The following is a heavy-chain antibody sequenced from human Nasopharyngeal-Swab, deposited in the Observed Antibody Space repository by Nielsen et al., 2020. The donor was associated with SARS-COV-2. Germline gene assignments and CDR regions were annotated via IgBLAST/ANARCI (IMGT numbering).Heavy chain of an antibody. J-gene: IGHJ3*02. D-gene: IGHD3-22*01. CDR1: GYSFTSYW. V-gene: IGHV5-51*01. Sequence: KVSCKGSGYSFTSYWIGWVRQMPGKGLEWMGIIYPGDSGTRYSPSFQGQVTISADKSISTAYLQWSSLKASDTAMYYCARRRYYDSSGYYHKSAFDIWGQGTMVTVSS. CDR3: ARRRYYDSSGYYHKSAFDI. CDR2: IYPGDSGT.